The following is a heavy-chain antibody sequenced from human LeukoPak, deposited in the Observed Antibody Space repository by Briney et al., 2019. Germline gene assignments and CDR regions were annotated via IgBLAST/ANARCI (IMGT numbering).Heavy chain of an antibody. CDR3: AKGLSRVVKDFDY. Sequence: GGSLRLSCAASGFTFSSYAMSWVRQAPGKGQEWASAISGSGGSTYYADSVKGRFTISRDNSKNTLYLQMNSLRAEDTAVYYCAKGLSRVVKDFDYWGQGTLATVSS. CDR2: ISGSGGST. D-gene: IGHD3-22*01. J-gene: IGHJ4*02. V-gene: IGHV3-23*01. CDR1: GFTFSSYA.